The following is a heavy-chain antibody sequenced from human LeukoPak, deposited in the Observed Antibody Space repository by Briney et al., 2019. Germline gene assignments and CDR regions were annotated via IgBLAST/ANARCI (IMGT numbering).Heavy chain of an antibody. CDR3: ARDTGIAVLSDY. D-gene: IGHD6-19*01. Sequence: GASVKVSCKASGYTFTGYYVHWVRQAPGQGLEWMGWINPNNGGADSAQKFQGRVTMTRDTSSSTAYMELSRLTSDDTAMYYRARDTGIAVLSDYWGQGTLVTVSS. CDR1: GYTFTGYY. V-gene: IGHV1-2*02. CDR2: INPNNGGA. J-gene: IGHJ4*02.